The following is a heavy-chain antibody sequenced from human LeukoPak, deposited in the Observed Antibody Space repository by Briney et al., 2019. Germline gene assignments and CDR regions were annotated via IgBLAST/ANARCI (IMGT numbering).Heavy chain of an antibody. J-gene: IGHJ4*02. CDR2: ISWNSGSI. V-gene: IGHV3-9*01. D-gene: IGHD3-10*01. Sequence: GRSLRLSCAASGFTFDDYAMHWVRQALGKGLEWVSGISWNSGSIGYADSVKGRFTISRDNAKNSLYLQMNSLRAEDTALYYCAKALYYYGSGSYLDYWGQGTLVTVSS. CDR3: AKALYYYGSGSYLDY. CDR1: GFTFDDYA.